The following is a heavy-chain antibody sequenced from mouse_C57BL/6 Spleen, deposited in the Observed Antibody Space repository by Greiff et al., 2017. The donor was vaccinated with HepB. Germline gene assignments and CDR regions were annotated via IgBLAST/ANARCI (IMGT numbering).Heavy chain of an antibody. CDR1: GYTFTDYY. D-gene: IGHD2-5*01. V-gene: IGHV1-26*01. J-gene: IGHJ4*01. Sequence: EVKLQQSGPELVKPGASVKISCKASGYTFTDYYMNWVKQSHGKSLEWIGDINPNNGGTSYNQKFKGKATLTVDKSSSTAYMELRSLTSEDSAVYYCARKQAYYSRGGAMDYWGQGTSVTVSS. CDR3: ARKQAYYSRGGAMDY. CDR2: INPNNGGT.